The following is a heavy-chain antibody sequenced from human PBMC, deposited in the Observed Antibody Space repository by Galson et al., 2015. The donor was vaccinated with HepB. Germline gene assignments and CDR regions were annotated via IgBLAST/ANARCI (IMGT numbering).Heavy chain of an antibody. CDR2: ISSSSSYI. D-gene: IGHD3-3*01. CDR1: GFTFSSYS. J-gene: IGHJ4*02. Sequence: SLRLSCAASGFTFSSYSMNWVRQAPGKGLEWVSSISSSSSYIYYADSVKGRFTISRDNAKNSLYLQMNSLRAEDTAVYYCARDYGSGYYWGVSDYWGQGTLVTVSS. V-gene: IGHV3-21*01. CDR3: ARDYGSGYYWGVSDY.